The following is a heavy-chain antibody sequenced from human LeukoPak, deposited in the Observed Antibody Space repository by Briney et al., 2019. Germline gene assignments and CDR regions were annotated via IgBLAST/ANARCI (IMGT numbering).Heavy chain of an antibody. CDR2: INPDGSRT. CDR1: GLTFHNTW. D-gene: IGHD1-14*01. J-gene: IGHJ4*02. V-gene: IGHV3-74*01. Sequence: PGGSLRLSCAASGLTFHNTWMHWIRQAPGKGLVWVSRINPDGSRTDYAESVKGRFTISRDNAKNTLSLEMNSLGDEDTAVYYCSRDFNGRNDFWGQGTLVTVSS. CDR3: SRDFNGRNDF.